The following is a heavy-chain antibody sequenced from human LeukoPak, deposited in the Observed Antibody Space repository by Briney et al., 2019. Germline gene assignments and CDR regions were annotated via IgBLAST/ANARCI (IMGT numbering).Heavy chain of an antibody. V-gene: IGHV3-48*03. J-gene: IGHJ4*02. Sequence: GGSLRLSCAASGFTFSSYEMNWVRQAPGKGLEWVSYISSSGSTIYYADSVKGRSTISRDNAKNSLYLQMNSLRAEDTAVYYCTSGLSVRRSNNTPVDYWGQGTLVTVSS. D-gene: IGHD1-1*01. CDR2: ISSSGSTI. CDR1: GFTFSSYE. CDR3: TSGLSVRRSNNTPVDY.